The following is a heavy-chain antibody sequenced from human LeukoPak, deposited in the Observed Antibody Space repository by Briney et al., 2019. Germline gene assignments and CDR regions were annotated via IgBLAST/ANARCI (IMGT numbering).Heavy chain of an antibody. V-gene: IGHV3-74*01. CDR1: GFTFSSYW. Sequence: QPGGSLRLSCAAYGFTFSSYWMHWVRQAPGKGLVWVSHINNDGSSTSYADSVKGRFTISRDNAKNTLYLQMNSLRTEDTAVYYCACYGIAPPYWGQGTLVTVSS. D-gene: IGHD2-15*01. CDR2: INNDGSST. CDR3: ACYGIAPPY. J-gene: IGHJ4*02.